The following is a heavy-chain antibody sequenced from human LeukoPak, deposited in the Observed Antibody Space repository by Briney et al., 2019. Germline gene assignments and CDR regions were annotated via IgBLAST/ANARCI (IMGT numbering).Heavy chain of an antibody. CDR2: IWYDGSNK. V-gene: IGHV3-33*01. Sequence: GGSLRLSCAASGFTFSSYGMHWVRQAPNKGLEWVAVIWYDGSNKYYADSVKGRFTISRDNSKNTLYLQMNSLRAEDTAVYYCTTTTHCSGGSCRSYYFDYWGQGTLVTVSS. J-gene: IGHJ4*02. CDR3: TTTTHCSGGSCRSYYFDY. CDR1: GFTFSSYG. D-gene: IGHD2-15*01.